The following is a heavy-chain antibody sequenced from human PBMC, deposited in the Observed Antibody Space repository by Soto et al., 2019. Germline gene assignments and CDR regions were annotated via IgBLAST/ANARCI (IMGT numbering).Heavy chain of an antibody. J-gene: IGHJ4*02. D-gene: IGHD3-10*01. Sequence: PSETLSLTCTVSGGSITSDYSCWSWIRQPPGEGLEWIGHIFDSGTTYTDPSLRSQVAISLDTSKNHFSLTLSSVTAADTAVYYCARQGLWFSHVGLDYWGQGTLVTVSS. CDR3: ARQGLWFSHVGLDY. CDR2: IFDSGTT. CDR1: GGSITSDYSC. V-gene: IGHV4-30-4*01.